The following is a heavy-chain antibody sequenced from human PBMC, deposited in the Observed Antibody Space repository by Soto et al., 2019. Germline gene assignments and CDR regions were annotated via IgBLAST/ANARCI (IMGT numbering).Heavy chain of an antibody. CDR1: GFTFTSSA. V-gene: IGHV1-58*01. J-gene: IGHJ4*02. Sequence: QMQLVQSGPEVKKPGTSVKVSCKASGFTFTSSAVQWVRQARGQRLVWIGWIVVGSGNTNYAQKSQERVTITRDMSTSTAYMELSSLRSEDTAVYYCAADKGSGSYLDWGQGTLVTVSS. D-gene: IGHD1-26*01. CDR2: IVVGSGNT. CDR3: AADKGSGSYLD.